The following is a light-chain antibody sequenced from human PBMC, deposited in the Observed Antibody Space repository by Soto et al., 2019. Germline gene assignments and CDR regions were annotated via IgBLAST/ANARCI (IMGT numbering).Light chain of an antibody. CDR3: QQSYSTLPLT. CDR2: AAS. V-gene: IGKV1-39*01. J-gene: IGKJ4*01. CDR1: QSISNF. Sequence: DIQMTQSPSSLSASVGDRVTITCRASQSISNFLNWYQQKPGKAPKLLIYAASSLQSGVPSRFSGSGSGIDFTLTISSLQPEDFATYYCQQSYSTLPLTFGGGTKVEIK.